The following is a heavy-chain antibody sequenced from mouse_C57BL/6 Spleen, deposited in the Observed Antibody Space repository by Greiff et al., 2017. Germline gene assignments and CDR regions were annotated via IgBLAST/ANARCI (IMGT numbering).Heavy chain of an antibody. D-gene: IGHD2-4*01. CDR2: IHPTSGST. J-gene: IGHJ3*01. Sequence: VQLQQPGAELVKPGASVKLSCKASGYTFTSYWMHWVKQRPGQGLEWIGMIHPTSGSTNYNEKFKSKATLTVDKSSSTAYMQLSSLTSEDSAVYDGARPDSYEYERFAYWGQGTLVTVSA. V-gene: IGHV1-64*01. CDR3: ARPDSYEYERFAY. CDR1: GYTFTSYW.